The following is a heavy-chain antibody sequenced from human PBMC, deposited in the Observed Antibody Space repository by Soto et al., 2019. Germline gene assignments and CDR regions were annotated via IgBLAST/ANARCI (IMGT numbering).Heavy chain of an antibody. D-gene: IGHD1-1*01. Sequence: GGSLRLSCEASGFTFSNYAMSWVRQAPGKGLEWVSAISENGDSTYYADSVKGRFTISRNNSKSALSLQMNSLRAEDTAVYYCAKRNSVPGGHVDDDSGHGTLDTFCS. CDR2: ISENGDST. V-gene: IGHV3-23*01. CDR1: GFTFSNYA. CDR3: AKRNSVPGGHVDDD. J-gene: IGHJ4*01.